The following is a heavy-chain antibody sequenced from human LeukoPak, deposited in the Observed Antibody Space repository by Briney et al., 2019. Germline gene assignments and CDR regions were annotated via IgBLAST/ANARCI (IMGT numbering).Heavy chain of an antibody. CDR3: ARDFGGSGSYYNVYYYYGMDV. CDR1: GFTFSSYW. D-gene: IGHD3-10*01. J-gene: IGHJ6*04. CDR2: INSDGSST. V-gene: IGHV3-74*01. Sequence: GGSLRLSCAASGFTFSSYWMHWVRQAQGKGLVWVSRINSDGSSTSYADSVKGRFTISRDNAKNTLYLQMNSLRAEDTAVYYCARDFGGSGSYYNVYYYYGMDVWGKGTTVTVSS.